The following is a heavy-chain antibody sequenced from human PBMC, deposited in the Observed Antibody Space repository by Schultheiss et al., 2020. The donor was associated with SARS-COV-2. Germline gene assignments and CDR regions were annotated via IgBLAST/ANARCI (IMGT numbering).Heavy chain of an antibody. J-gene: IGHJ4*02. CDR2: ISYDGSNK. D-gene: IGHD3-22*01. CDR3: ARTKLYYYENRIRRVHYFDY. V-gene: IGHV3-30-3*01. CDR1: GFTVSSNY. Sequence: GGSLRLSCAASGFTVSSNYMSWVRQAPGKGLEWVAVISYDGSNKYYTDSVKARFTISRDNSKNTLFLQMNSLRAEDTAVYYCARTKLYYYENRIRRVHYFDYWGQGTLVTVSS.